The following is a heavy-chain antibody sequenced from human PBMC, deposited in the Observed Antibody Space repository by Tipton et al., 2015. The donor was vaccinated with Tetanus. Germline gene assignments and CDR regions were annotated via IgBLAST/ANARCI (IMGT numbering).Heavy chain of an antibody. CDR3: ARHLYGYWFDP. CDR2: VYFEGST. D-gene: IGHD5-24*01. CDR1: GASISDKKYY. V-gene: IGHV4-39*02. J-gene: IGHJ5*02. Sequence: TPSLTCIVSGASISDKKYYWGWIRQAPGKGLEWIASVYFEGSTYYSPSLKSRLTIDVDTSQNLFSLRLTSVTAADTAVYYCARHLYGYWFDPWGQGALVTVSS.